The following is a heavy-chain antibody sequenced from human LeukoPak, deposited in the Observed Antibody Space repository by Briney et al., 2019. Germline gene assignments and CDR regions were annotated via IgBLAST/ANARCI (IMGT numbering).Heavy chain of an antibody. V-gene: IGHV4-34*01. J-gene: IGHJ4*02. CDR1: GGSFSGYY. CDR2: INHSGST. D-gene: IGHD5-12*01. Sequence: SETLSLTCAVYGGSFSGYYWSWIRQPPGKGLEWIGEINHSGSTNYNPSLKSRVTISVDTSKNRFSLKLSSVTAADTAVYYCARASGYSGYDYYFDYWGQGTLVTVSS. CDR3: ARASGYSGYDYYFDY.